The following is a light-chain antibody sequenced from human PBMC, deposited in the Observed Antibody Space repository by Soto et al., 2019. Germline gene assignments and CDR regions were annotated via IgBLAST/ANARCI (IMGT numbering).Light chain of an antibody. J-gene: IGKJ1*01. CDR1: QSVSSSY. V-gene: IGKV3-20*01. Sequence: EIVLTQSPGTLSLSPGERATLSCRASQSVSSSYLAWYQQKPGQPPRLVISEASTRATGIPDRFSGSGSGTDFTLTISSLEAEDFAVYYCQQFGRSPPSWTFGQGTKVEI. CDR3: QQFGRSPPSWT. CDR2: EAS.